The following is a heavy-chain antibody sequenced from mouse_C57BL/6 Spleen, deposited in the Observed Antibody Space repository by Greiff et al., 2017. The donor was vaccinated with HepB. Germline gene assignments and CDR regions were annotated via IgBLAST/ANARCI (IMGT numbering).Heavy chain of an antibody. D-gene: IGHD2-1*01. Sequence: EVQGVESGGGLVKPGGSLKLSCAASGFTFSSYAMSWVRQTPEKRLEWVATISDGGSYTYYPDNVKGRFTISRDNAKNNLYLQMSHLKSEDTAMYYCARDLLGYWGQGTTLTVSS. CDR2: ISDGGSYT. CDR1: GFTFSSYA. CDR3: ARDLLGY. V-gene: IGHV5-4*01. J-gene: IGHJ2*01.